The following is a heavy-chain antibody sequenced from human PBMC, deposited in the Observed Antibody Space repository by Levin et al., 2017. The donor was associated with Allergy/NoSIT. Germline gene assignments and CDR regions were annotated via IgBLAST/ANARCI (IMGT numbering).Heavy chain of an antibody. CDR3: ARTSYHDFWSGSNNWLDP. Sequence: GSGPTLVKPTQTLTLTCTFSGFSLTTSGMCVSWIRQPPGKALEWLARIDWDDDKYYSPSLKTRLTISKDTSKNQVVLTMTNVDPVDTATYYCARTSYHDFWSGSNNWLDPWGQGTLVTVSS. CDR1: GFSLTTSGMC. J-gene: IGHJ5*02. D-gene: IGHD3-3*01. V-gene: IGHV2-70*11. CDR2: IDWDDDK.